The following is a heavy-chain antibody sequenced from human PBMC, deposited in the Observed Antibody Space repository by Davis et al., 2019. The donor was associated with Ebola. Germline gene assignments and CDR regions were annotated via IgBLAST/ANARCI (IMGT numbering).Heavy chain of an antibody. V-gene: IGHV3-23*01. CDR1: GFTFSNSA. D-gene: IGHD3-16*01. CDR3: AKNFGGRNLGGFNDAFDI. Sequence: PGGSLRLSCAASGFTFSNSAMSWVRQAPGKGLEWVSSISGNGGSTYYADSVKGRFTISRDNSKNTLFMQMNSLRGDDTAEYYCAKNFGGRNLGGFNDAFDIWGQGTLVTVSS. J-gene: IGHJ3*02. CDR2: ISGNGGST.